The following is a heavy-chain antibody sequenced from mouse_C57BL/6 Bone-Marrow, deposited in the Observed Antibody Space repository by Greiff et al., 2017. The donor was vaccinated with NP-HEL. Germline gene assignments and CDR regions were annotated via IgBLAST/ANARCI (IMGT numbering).Heavy chain of an antibody. Sequence: VQLQQSGPVLVKPGALVKMSCKASGYTFTDYYMNWVKQSPGKSLEWIGVINPYNGGTSYNQKFKGKATLTVDKSSSTAYMELNSLTSEDSAVYYCARGGYSAMDYWGQGTSVTVSS. CDR1: GYTFTDYY. CDR3: ARGGYSAMDY. CDR2: INPYNGGT. V-gene: IGHV1-19*01. J-gene: IGHJ4*01. D-gene: IGHD2-14*01.